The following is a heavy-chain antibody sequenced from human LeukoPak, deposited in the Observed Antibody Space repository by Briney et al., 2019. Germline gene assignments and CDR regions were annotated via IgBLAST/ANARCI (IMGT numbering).Heavy chain of an antibody. J-gene: IGHJ4*02. CDR3: ARGYDSSGYYYGGLDY. D-gene: IGHD3-22*01. CDR1: GYTFTSYG. Sequence: GASVKVSCKASGYTFTSYGISWVRQAPGQGLEWMGWISAYNGNTNYAQKLQGRVTMTTDTSTSTAYMELGSLRSDDTAVYYCARGYDSSGYYYGGLDYWGQGTLVTVSS. CDR2: ISAYNGNT. V-gene: IGHV1-18*01.